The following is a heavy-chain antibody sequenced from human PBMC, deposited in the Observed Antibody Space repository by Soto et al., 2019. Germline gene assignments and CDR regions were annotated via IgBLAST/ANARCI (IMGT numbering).Heavy chain of an antibody. Sequence: ASETLSLTCTVSGGSISSSSYYWGWIRQPPGKGLEWIGSIYYSGSTYYNPSLKSRVTISVDTSKNQFSLKLSSVTAADTAVYYCAIDILTGYNARDRTYNWFDPWGQGTLVTVSS. D-gene: IGHD3-9*01. CDR3: AIDILTGYNARDRTYNWFDP. V-gene: IGHV4-39*02. CDR2: IYYSGST. J-gene: IGHJ5*02. CDR1: GGSISSSSYY.